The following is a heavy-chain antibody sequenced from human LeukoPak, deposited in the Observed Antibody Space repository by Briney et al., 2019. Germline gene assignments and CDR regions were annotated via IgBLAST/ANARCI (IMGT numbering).Heavy chain of an antibody. CDR2: IYYSGST. J-gene: IGHJ6*02. Sequence: ASETLSLTCTVSGGSVSSGSYYWSWIRQPPGKGLEWIGYIYYSGSTNYNPSLKSRVTISVDTSKNQFSLKLSSVTAADTAVYYCARGGGYCSSTSCPGQGYYYYGMDVWGQGTTVTVSS. CDR3: ARGGGYCSSTSCPGQGYYYYGMDV. D-gene: IGHD2-2*01. CDR1: GGSVSSGSYY. V-gene: IGHV4-61*01.